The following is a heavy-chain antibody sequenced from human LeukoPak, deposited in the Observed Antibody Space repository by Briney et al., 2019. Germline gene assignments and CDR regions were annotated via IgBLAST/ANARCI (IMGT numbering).Heavy chain of an antibody. CDR3: ARYFHDSSGSSSDAYDI. D-gene: IGHD3-22*01. V-gene: IGHV1-2*02. CDR2: INPNSGGT. CDR1: GYTFTGYY. Sequence: ASVKVSCKTSGYTFTGYYMHWVRQAPGQGLEWMGWINPNSGGTNYAQRFQGRVTMTRDTSISTAYMELSRLRSDDSAVYYCARYFHDSSGSSSDAYDIWGQGTMVTVSS. J-gene: IGHJ3*02.